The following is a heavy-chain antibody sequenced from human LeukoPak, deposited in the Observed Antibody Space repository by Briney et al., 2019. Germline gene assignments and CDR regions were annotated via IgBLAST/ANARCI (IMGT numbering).Heavy chain of an antibody. V-gene: IGHV4-34*01. CDR1: GGSFSGYY. CDR2: INDSGST. Sequence: SETLSLTCAVYGGSFSGYYWSWIRQPPGKGLEWIWEINDSGSTNYNPSLKSRVTISVDTSKNQFSLKLSSVTAADTAVYYCASEYCSSTSCYPLFDYWGQGTLVTVSS. D-gene: IGHD2-2*01. CDR3: ASEYCSSTSCYPLFDY. J-gene: IGHJ4*02.